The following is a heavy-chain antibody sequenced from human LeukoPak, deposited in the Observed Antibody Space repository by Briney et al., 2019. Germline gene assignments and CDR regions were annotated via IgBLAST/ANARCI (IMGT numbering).Heavy chain of an antibody. V-gene: IGHV3-7*04. CDR3: ARGSTHYYYYYMDV. D-gene: IGHD2/OR15-2a*01. CDR1: EFTFSSYW. J-gene: IGHJ6*03. CDR2: IKQDGSEK. Sequence: GGSLRLSCAVCEFTFSSYWMSWVRQAPGKGLEWVANIKQDGSEKYYVDSVKGRFTISRDNAKNSLYLQMNSLRAEDTAVYYCARGSTHYYYYYMDVWGKGTTVTVS.